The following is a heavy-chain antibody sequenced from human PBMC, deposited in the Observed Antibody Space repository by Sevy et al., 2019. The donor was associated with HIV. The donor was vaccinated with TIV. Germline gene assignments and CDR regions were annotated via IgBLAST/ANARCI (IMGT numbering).Heavy chain of an antibody. CDR3: ARGARGGSSFDY. D-gene: IGHD1-26*01. J-gene: IGHJ4*02. Sequence: ASVKVSCKASGYTFTSYGISWVRQAPGQGLEWMGWISAYNGNTNYVQKLQGRVTMTTDTSTSTAYMELRSLRSDDTAVYFCARGARGGSSFDYWGQGTLVTVSS. V-gene: IGHV1-18*01. CDR1: GYTFTSYG. CDR2: ISAYNGNT.